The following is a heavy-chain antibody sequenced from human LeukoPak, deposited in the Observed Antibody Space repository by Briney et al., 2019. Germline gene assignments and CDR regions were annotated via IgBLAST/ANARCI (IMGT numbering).Heavy chain of an antibody. CDR3: ARLFLSQPEYYYYYYMDV. D-gene: IGHD1-14*01. V-gene: IGHV1-8*01. CDR1: GYTFTSYD. Sequence: ASVKVSCKASGYTFTSYDINWVRQATGQGLEWMGWMNPNSGNTGYAQNFQGRVTMTRNTSISTAYMELSSLRSEDTAVYYCARLFLSQPEYYYYYYMDVWGKGTTVTVSS. J-gene: IGHJ6*03. CDR2: MNPNSGNT.